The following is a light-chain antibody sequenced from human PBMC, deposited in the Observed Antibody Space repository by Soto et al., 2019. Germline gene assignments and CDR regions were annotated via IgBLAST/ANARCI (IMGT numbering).Light chain of an antibody. CDR1: SSGGGGYKY. CDR3: SSYAGSNNFV. V-gene: IGLV2-8*01. CDR2: EVS. J-gene: IGLJ1*01. Sequence: QTALTQPPSASWSPGHSVSLSCTGTSSGGGGYKYFSWYQQHPGKTPKIMIYEVSKRPSGVPDRFSGSKSGNTASLTVSGLQAEDEADYYCSSYAGSNNFVFGTGTKVTVL.